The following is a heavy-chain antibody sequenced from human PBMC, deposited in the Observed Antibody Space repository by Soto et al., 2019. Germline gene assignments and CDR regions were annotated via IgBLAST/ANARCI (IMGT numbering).Heavy chain of an antibody. CDR1: GDSISSSYW. D-gene: IGHD1-1*01. CDR3: ARGYSPTY. Sequence: QVQLQESGPGRVKPSGTLSLTCAVSGDSISSSYWWNWVRQPPGKGLEWIAEINHLGSISYNPSLKSRATISADKSTNQFSLRLTSGTAADTAVYYCARGYSPTYWGQGSLVTVSS. CDR2: INHLGSI. V-gene: IGHV4-4*02. J-gene: IGHJ4*02.